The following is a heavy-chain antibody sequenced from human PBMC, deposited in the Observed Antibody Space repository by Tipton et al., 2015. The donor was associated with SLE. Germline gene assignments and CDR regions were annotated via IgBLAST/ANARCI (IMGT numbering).Heavy chain of an antibody. CDR1: GGSISSYY. Sequence: TLSLTCTVSGGSISSYYWSWIRQPPGKGLEWIGEIDHSGSTNYNPSLKSRVTISVDTSKNQFSLKLSSVTAADTAVYYCARGHFSFDYWGQGTLVTVSS. D-gene: IGHD2/OR15-2a*01. CDR3: ARGHFSFDY. V-gene: IGHV4-34*01. CDR2: IDHSGST. J-gene: IGHJ4*02.